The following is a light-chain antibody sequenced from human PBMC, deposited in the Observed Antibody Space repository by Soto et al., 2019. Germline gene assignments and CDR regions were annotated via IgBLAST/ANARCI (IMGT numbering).Light chain of an antibody. J-gene: IGKJ4*01. CDR1: QSVSSN. V-gene: IGKV3-15*01. CDR3: QQYHHWPVT. CDR2: GAS. Sequence: EIVMMQSPATLSVSPGERATLSCRASQSVSSNLAWYQQKPGQAPRLLIYGASTRATGIPARFSGSGSGTEFTLTISSLQSEDVAVYYCQQYHHWPVTFGGGTKVEIK.